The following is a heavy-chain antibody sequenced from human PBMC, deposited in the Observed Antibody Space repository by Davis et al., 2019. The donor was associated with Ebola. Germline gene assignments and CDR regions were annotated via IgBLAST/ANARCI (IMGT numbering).Heavy chain of an antibody. CDR2: IGSGSTPM. J-gene: IGHJ4*02. Sequence: GESLKISCAASGFTFSTYTMAWLRQAPGKGLEWVSSIGSGSTPMHYADSVKGRFTISRDNAKNSVYLQMNSLKAEDAAVYYCAGHRDGYNPFDYWGQGTLVTVSS. V-gene: IGHV3-21*06. CDR3: AGHRDGYNPFDY. CDR1: GFTFSTYT. D-gene: IGHD5-24*01.